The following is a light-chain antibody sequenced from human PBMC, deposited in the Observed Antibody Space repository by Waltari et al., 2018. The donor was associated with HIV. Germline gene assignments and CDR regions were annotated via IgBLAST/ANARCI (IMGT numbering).Light chain of an antibody. CDR3: QHRASWPLT. Sequence: DIQMTQSPSSLSASVGDRVTITCQASQDISKYLNWYQQKPGKPPKLLIYDSSTLETGVPSRFSGSGSGTDFTLTISSLEPEDFAVYYCQHRASWPLTFGGGTKVEIK. CDR2: DSS. CDR1: QDISKY. J-gene: IGKJ4*01. V-gene: IGKV1-33*01.